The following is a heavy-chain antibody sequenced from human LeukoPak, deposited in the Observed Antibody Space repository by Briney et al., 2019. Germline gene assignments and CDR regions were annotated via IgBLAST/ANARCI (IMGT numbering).Heavy chain of an antibody. D-gene: IGHD6-19*01. V-gene: IGHV3-21*01. Sequence: GGSLRLSCAASGFTVSSNYMSWVRQAPGKGLEWVSSISGSSSYIYYADSVKGRFTISRDNSKNTLYLQMNSLRAEDTAVYYCARDGGWFSYFDYWGQGTLVTVSS. CDR3: ARDGGWFSYFDY. J-gene: IGHJ4*02. CDR1: GFTVSSNY. CDR2: ISGSSSYI.